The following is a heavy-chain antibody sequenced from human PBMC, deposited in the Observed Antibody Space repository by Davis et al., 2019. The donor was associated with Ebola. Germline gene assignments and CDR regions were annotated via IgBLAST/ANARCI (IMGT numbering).Heavy chain of an antibody. J-gene: IGHJ6*03. V-gene: IGHV4-34*01. CDR3: ARTAYNQYSSSWYAYYYYMDV. D-gene: IGHD6-13*01. Sequence: PSETLSLTCAVYGGSFSGYYWSWIRQPPGKGLEWIGEINHSGSTNYNPSLKSRVTISVDTSKNQFSLKLSSVTAADTAVYYCARTAYNQYSSSWYAYYYYMDVWGKGTTVTVSS. CDR1: GGSFSGYY. CDR2: INHSGST.